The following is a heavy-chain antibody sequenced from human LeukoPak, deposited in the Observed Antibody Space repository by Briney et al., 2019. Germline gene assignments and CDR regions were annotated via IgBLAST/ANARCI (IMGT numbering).Heavy chain of an antibody. CDR3: VSSLGGNDN. CDR1: GFTFSSYW. V-gene: IGHV3-74*01. J-gene: IGHJ4*02. CDR2: INTDGSTT. Sequence: GGSLRLSCAPPGFTFSSYWMHWVRQAQGKGLVWVSRINTDGSTTNYADSVKGRFTISRDNAKNTLYLQMNSLRAEDTAVYYCVSSLGGNDNWGQGTLVTVSS.